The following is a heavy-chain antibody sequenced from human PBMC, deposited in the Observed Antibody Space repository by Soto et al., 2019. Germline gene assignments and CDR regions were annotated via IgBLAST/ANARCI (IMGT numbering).Heavy chain of an antibody. CDR2: IIPIFGTA. V-gene: IGHV1-69*13. Sequence: SVKVSCKASGGTFSSYAISWVRQAPGQGLEWMGGIIPIFGTANYAQKFQGRVTITADESTSTAYMELSSLRSEDTAVYYCARGRYGSGSFLSGYYGMDVWGQGTTVTVSS. D-gene: IGHD3-10*01. CDR1: GGTFSSYA. J-gene: IGHJ6*02. CDR3: ARGRYGSGSFLSGYYGMDV.